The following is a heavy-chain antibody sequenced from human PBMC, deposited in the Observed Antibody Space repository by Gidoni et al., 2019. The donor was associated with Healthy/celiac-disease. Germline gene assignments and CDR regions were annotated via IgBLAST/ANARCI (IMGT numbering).Heavy chain of an antibody. CDR2: IYHSGST. V-gene: IGHV4-38-2*02. CDR3: ARDAVPYYYDSSGYYYYFDY. J-gene: IGHJ4*02. D-gene: IGHD3-22*01. Sequence: TSGYYWGWIRQPPGKGLEWIGSIYHSGSTYYNPSLKSRVTISVDTSKNQFSLKLSSVTAADTAVYYCARDAVPYYYDSSGYYYYFDYWGQGTLVTVSS. CDR1: TSGYY.